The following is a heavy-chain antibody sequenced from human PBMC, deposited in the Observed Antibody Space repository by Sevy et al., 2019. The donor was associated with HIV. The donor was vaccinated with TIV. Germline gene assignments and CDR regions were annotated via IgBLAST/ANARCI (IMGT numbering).Heavy chain of an antibody. J-gene: IGHJ6*02. CDR1: GFTFSDYY. CDR3: ASCIGVVTEGYYYGMDV. V-gene: IGHV3-11*01. D-gene: IGHD2-21*02. Sequence: GGSLRLSCAASGFTFSDYYMSWIRQAPGKGLEWVSYISSSGSTIYYADPVKGEFTISRDNAKNSVYLQMNSLRAEDTAVYYCASCIGVVTEGYYYGMDVWGQGTTVTVSS. CDR2: ISSSGSTI.